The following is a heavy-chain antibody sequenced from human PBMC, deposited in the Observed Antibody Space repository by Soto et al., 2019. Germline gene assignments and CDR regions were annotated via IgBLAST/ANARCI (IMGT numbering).Heavy chain of an antibody. J-gene: IGHJ3*02. CDR1: GGSFSGYY. V-gene: IGHV4-34*01. CDR2: INHSGST. Sequence: QVQLQQWGAGLLKPSETLSLTCAVYGGSFSGYYWSWIRQPPGKGLEWIGEINHSGSTNYNPSLKGRVTISGDTSRNQVSLKLSSVTAADTAVYYCARVWFGTDAFDIWGQGTMVTVSS. CDR3: ARVWFGTDAFDI. D-gene: IGHD3-10*01.